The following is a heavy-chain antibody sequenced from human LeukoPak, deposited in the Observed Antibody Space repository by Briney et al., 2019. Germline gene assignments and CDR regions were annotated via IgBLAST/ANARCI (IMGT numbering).Heavy chain of an antibody. J-gene: IGHJ4*02. CDR2: ISSNGGST. Sequence: GGSLRLSCAASGFTFSSYAMHWVRQAPGKGLECVSAISSNGGSTYYANSVKGRFTISRDNSKNTPYLQMGSLRAEDMAVYYCARGEAVAGTEFDYWGQGTLVTVSS. D-gene: IGHD6-19*01. CDR1: GFTFSSYA. CDR3: ARGEAVAGTEFDY. V-gene: IGHV3-64*01.